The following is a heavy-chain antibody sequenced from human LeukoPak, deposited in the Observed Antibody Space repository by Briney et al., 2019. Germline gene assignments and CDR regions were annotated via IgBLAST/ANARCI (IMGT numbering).Heavy chain of an antibody. V-gene: IGHV3-21*01. Sequence: GGSLRLSCAASGFTFSSYWMSWVRQAPGKGLEWVSSISSSSSYIYYADSVKGRFTISRDNAKNSLYLQMNSLRAEDTAVYYCAKDRGITIFGVVITQGLDYWGQGTLVTVSS. CDR2: ISSSSSYI. D-gene: IGHD3-3*01. J-gene: IGHJ4*02. CDR1: GFTFSSYW. CDR3: AKDRGITIFGVVITQGLDY.